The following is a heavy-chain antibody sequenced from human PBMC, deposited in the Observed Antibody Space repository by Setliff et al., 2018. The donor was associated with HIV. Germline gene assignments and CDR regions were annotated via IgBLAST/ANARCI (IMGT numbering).Heavy chain of an antibody. J-gene: IGHJ3*02. CDR3: ARRGYYDSSSYNDAFDI. V-gene: IGHV4-4*02. CDR1: GGSISSSNW. D-gene: IGHD3-22*01. Sequence: SETLSLTCVVSGGSISSSNWWSWVRQPPGKGLEWIGEMYHSGSTKYNPSLKSRVTISVDKSKNQVSLKLNSVTAADTAVYYCARRGYYDSSSYNDAFDIWGQGTMVT. CDR2: MYHSGST.